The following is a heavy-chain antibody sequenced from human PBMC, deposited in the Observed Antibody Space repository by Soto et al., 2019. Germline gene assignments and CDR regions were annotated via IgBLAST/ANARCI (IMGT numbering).Heavy chain of an antibody. CDR1: GGSISSSSYY. V-gene: IGHV4-39*01. Sequence: PSETLSLTCTVSGGSISSSSYYWGWIRQPPGKGLEWIGSIYYSGSTYYNPSLKSRVTISVDTSKNQFSLKLSSVTAADTAVYYCARQRGYCDSTNCSDLYYYYYYGMDVWGQGTTVTVSS. CDR2: IYYSGST. CDR3: ARQRGYCDSTNCSDLYYYYYYGMDV. J-gene: IGHJ6*02. D-gene: IGHD2-2*01.